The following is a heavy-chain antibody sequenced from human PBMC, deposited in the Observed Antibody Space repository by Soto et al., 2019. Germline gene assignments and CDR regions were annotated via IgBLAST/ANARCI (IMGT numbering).Heavy chain of an antibody. CDR3: AKAQEASGNVNSFLHF. V-gene: IGHV3-23*01. CDR1: GFGFSAYA. J-gene: IGHJ4*02. Sequence: EVQLLESGGALVQPGGSLRLSCAASGFGFSAYAMSWVRQAPGRGLQWVTVTTGSGETTYYADSVRGRFTISRDNSKNTLHLHMHSLRAEDTATYYCAKAQEASGNVNSFLHFWGQGTLVTVFS. D-gene: IGHD5-12*01. CDR2: TTGSGETT.